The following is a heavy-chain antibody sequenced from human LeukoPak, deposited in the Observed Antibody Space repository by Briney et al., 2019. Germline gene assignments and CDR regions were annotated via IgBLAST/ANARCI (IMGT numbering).Heavy chain of an antibody. CDR1: GYTFTSYG. V-gene: IGHV1-18*01. CDR2: ISAYNGNT. CDR3: AREYQLLSSFDY. Sequence: ASVKVSCKASGYTFTSYGISWVRQAPGQGLEWMGWISAYNGNTNYAQKLQGRVTMTTDTSTSTAYMELSSLRSEDTAVYYCAREYQLLSSFDYWGQGTLVTVSS. J-gene: IGHJ4*02. D-gene: IGHD2-2*01.